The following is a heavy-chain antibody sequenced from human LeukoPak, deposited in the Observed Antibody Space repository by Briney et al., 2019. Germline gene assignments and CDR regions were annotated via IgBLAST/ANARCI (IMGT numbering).Heavy chain of an antibody. D-gene: IGHD3-3*02. CDR1: GYTFTGYY. Sequence: SVKVSCKASGYTFTGYYMHWVRQAPGQGLEWMGWINPNSGSTSYAQKFQGRVTMTRDTSTGTVYMELSSLRSEDTAVYYCARGQGISPKGDYFDYWGQGTLVTVSS. CDR3: ARGQGISPKGDYFDY. CDR2: INPNSGST. J-gene: IGHJ4*02. V-gene: IGHV1-2*02.